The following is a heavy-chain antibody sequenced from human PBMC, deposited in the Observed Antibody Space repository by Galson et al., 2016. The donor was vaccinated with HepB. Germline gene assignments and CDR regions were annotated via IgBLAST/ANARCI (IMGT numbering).Heavy chain of an antibody. V-gene: IGHV3-74*01. Sequence: SPRLSCAASGITFSRYWMHWVRQAPGKGLVWVSHIKNDGTTTNYADSVRGRFIISRDNAKNTLYLQMNSLRAEDTAVYYCARLSLVSAGTVDYWGQGTLVVVSS. CDR3: ARLSLVSAGTVDY. D-gene: IGHD6-19*01. CDR2: IKNDGTTT. CDR1: GITFSRYW. J-gene: IGHJ4*02.